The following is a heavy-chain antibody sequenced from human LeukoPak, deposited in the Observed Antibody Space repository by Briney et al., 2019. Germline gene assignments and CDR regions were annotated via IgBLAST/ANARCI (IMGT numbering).Heavy chain of an antibody. J-gene: IGHJ4*02. CDR1: GFAFSHYG. V-gene: IGHV3-33*01. CDR3: ARGIGYFDY. CDR2: MWKDGTNK. D-gene: IGHD2/OR15-2a*01. Sequence: GTSLRLSCEASGFAFSHYGMHWVSQARGKGREWLASMWKDGTNKDYADCVKGRFNISKDKTKNTLFLQMNSLRAEDTAVYYCARGIGYFDYWGQGTLVTVSS.